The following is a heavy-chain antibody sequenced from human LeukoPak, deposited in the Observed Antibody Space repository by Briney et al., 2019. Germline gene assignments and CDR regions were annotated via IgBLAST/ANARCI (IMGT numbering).Heavy chain of an antibody. CDR2: IYYSGST. D-gene: IGHD6-19*01. CDR3: ARDRSGWPYDY. J-gene: IGHJ4*02. V-gene: IGHV4-38-2*02. Sequence: KPSETLSLTCTVSGYSISSGYSWGWIRQPPGKGLEWIGTIYYSGSTYYNPSLKSRVTISVDTSKNQFSLKLSSVTAADTAVYYCARDRSGWPYDYWGQGTLVTVSS. CDR1: GYSISSGYS.